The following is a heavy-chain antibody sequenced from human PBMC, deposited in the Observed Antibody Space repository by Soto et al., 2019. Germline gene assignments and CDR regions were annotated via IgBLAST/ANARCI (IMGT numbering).Heavy chain of an antibody. CDR2: IIPLFGIL. V-gene: IGHV1-69*02. CDR3: ASGSLYGSGSYPVDY. D-gene: IGHD3-10*01. CDR1: GGTFSNHL. Sequence: QVQLVQSGAEVKKPGSSVNVSCKASGGTFSNHLISWVRQAPGQGLEWMGTIIPLFGILNYAQKLQGRVTISADKSTSTAYMELSSLRSADTAVYYCASGSLYGSGSYPVDYWGQGTLVTVSS. J-gene: IGHJ4*01.